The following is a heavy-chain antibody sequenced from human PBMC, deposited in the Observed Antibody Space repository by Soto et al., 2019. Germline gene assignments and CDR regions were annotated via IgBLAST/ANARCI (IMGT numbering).Heavy chain of an antibody. Sequence: QVQLQESGPGLVKPSGTLSLTCAVSGGSISSSNWWSWVRQPPGKGLEWIGEIYHSGSSNYNPSLKSRVTISVDKSKIQFALKLSSVTAAYTAVYYCARGRDYDFWSAGGYGMDVWGQGTTVTVSS. V-gene: IGHV4-4*02. CDR1: GGSISSSNW. CDR2: IYHSGSS. D-gene: IGHD3-3*01. CDR3: ARGRDYDFWSAGGYGMDV. J-gene: IGHJ6*02.